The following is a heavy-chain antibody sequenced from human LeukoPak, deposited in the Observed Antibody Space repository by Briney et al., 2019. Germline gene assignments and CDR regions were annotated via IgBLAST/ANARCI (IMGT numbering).Heavy chain of an antibody. CDR3: ARDRDYGDYEPFDP. D-gene: IGHD4-17*01. V-gene: IGHV3-21*04. CDR2: ISTSSSYI. Sequence: GGSLRLSCTASGFTFGSYSMNWVRQAPGKGLEWVSSISTSSSYIYYADSVKGRFTISRDNAKNSLYLQMNSLRAEDTAVYYCARDRDYGDYEPFDPWGQGTLVTVSS. J-gene: IGHJ5*02. CDR1: GFTFGSYS.